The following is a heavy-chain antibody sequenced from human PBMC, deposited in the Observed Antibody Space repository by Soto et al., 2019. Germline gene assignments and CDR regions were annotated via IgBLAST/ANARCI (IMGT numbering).Heavy chain of an antibody. V-gene: IGHV1-69*13. CDR1: GGTFSSYA. J-gene: IGHJ4*02. D-gene: IGHD3-10*01. CDR3: ARIPPITMVRGAPYYFDY. Sequence: ASVKVSCKASGGTFSSYAISWVRQAPGQGLEWMGGIIPIFGTANYAQKFQGRVTITADESTSTAYMELSSLRSEDTAVYYCARIPPITMVRGAPYYFDYWGQGTLVTVSS. CDR2: IIPIFGTA.